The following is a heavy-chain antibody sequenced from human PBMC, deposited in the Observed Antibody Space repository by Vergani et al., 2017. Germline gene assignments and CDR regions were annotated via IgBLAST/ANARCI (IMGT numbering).Heavy chain of an antibody. CDR3: AKAGGSYGYYYYYMDV. V-gene: IGHV3-23*04. Sequence: EVQLVESGGGLVQPGGSLRLSCAASGFTFSSYAMSWVRQAPGKGLEWVSAISGSGGSTYYADSVKGRFTISRDNSKNKLYLQMNSLRAEDTAVYYCAKAGGSYGYYYYYMDVWGKGTTVTVSS. CDR1: GFTFSSYA. CDR2: ISGSGGST. J-gene: IGHJ6*03. D-gene: IGHD1-26*01.